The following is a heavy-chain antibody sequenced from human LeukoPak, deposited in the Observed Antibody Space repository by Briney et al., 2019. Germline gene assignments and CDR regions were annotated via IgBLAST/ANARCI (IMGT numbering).Heavy chain of an antibody. D-gene: IGHD3-22*01. CDR3: ARVPYYYDGSGKHYYYYMDV. CDR1: GYTFTSYG. V-gene: IGHV1-18*01. CDR2: ISAYNGNT. J-gene: IGHJ6*03. Sequence: ASVKVSCKASGYTFTSYGISWVRQAPGQGLEWMGWISAYNGNTNYAQKLQGRVTMTTDTSTSTAYMELRSLRSDDTAVYYCARVPYYYDGSGKHYYYYMDVWGKGTTVTVSS.